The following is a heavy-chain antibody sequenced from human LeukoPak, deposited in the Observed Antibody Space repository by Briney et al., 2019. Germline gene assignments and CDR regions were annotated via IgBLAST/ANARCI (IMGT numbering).Heavy chain of an antibody. CDR1: GYSISSGYY. Sequence: PSETLSLTCTVSGYSISSGYYWGWIRQPPGKGLEWIGSIYHSGSTNYNPSLKSRVTISVDTSKNQFSLKLSSVTAADTAVYYCARQRLRYFDWLFTELDYWGQGTQVTVSS. D-gene: IGHD3-9*01. CDR2: IYHSGST. J-gene: IGHJ4*02. V-gene: IGHV4-38-2*02. CDR3: ARQRLRYFDWLFTELDY.